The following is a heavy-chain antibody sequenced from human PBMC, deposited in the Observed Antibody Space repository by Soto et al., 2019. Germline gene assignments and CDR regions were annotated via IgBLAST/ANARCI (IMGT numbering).Heavy chain of an antibody. CDR2: FSSTGGST. J-gene: IGHJ4*02. CDR3: AKEEGGYYFDY. Sequence: EVQLLESGGGLVQPGGSLRLSCVASGFNFDVYAMSWVRQAPGKGLEWVSSFSSTGGSTYYAASVKGRFTISRDNSRKTLYLEMSRLRAEDTALYFCAKEEGGYYFDYWGRGTLVSVSS. CDR1: GFNFDVYA. V-gene: IGHV3-23*01.